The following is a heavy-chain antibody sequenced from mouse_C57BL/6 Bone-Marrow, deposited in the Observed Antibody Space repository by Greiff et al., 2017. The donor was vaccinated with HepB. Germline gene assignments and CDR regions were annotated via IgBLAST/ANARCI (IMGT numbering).Heavy chain of an antibody. V-gene: IGHV1-81*01. J-gene: IGHJ4*01. CDR1: GYTFTSYG. D-gene: IGHD3-1*01. CDR2: IYPRSGNT. Sequence: QVQLQQSGADLVRPGASVKLSCTASGYTFTSYGITWVKQRPGQGLEWIGAIYPRSGNTYYNEKFKGKSTLTADKSSSTAYMEIRSLTSEDAAVYICARWNSGDMDYWGQGTSVTVSS. CDR3: ARWNSGDMDY.